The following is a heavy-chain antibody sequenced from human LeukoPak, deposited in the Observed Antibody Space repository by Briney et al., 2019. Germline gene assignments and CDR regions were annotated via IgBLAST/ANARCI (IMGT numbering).Heavy chain of an antibody. D-gene: IGHD1-26*01. CDR3: ARSSPWDNWFDP. CDR1: GGSFSGYY. Sequence: SETLSLTCAVYGGSFSGYYWSWIRQPPGKGLEWIGEINHSGSTNYNPSLKSRVTISVDTSKNQFSLKLSSVTAADTSVYYCARSSPWDNWFDPWGQGTLVTVSS. J-gene: IGHJ5*02. CDR2: INHSGST. V-gene: IGHV4-34*01.